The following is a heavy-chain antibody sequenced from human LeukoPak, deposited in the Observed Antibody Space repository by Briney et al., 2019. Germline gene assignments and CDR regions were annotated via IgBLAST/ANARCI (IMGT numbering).Heavy chain of an antibody. D-gene: IGHD4-4*01. J-gene: IGHJ4*02. CDR3: ARELPYDY. V-gene: IGHV3-74*01. Sequence: GGSLRLPCAASGFTFSRYWMHWVRQAPGKGLVWVSRISGDGTTTTYADSVKGRFTTSRDNAKNTLYLQMNSLRDEDTAVYYCARELPYDYWGQGTLVTVSS. CDR1: GFTFSRYW. CDR2: ISGDGTTT.